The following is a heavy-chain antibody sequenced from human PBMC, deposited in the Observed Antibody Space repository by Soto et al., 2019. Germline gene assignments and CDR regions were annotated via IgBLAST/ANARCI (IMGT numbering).Heavy chain of an antibody. Sequence: GGSLRLSCAASGFTFSSYGMHWVRQAPGKGLEWVAVISYDGSNKYYADSVKGRFTISRDNSKNTLYLQMNSLRAEDTAVYYCAKGGEYGSGSYYNLDPGYMDVWGKGTTVTVSS. J-gene: IGHJ6*03. CDR3: AKGGEYGSGSYYNLDPGYMDV. CDR1: GFTFSSYG. D-gene: IGHD3-10*01. V-gene: IGHV3-30*18. CDR2: ISYDGSNK.